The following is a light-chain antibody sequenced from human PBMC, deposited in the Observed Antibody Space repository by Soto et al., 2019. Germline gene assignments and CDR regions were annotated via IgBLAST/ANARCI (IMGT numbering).Light chain of an antibody. J-gene: IGKJ1*01. Sequence: QVSQSASALSASVRDRVTITFRASQSVRSWLAWYQQKPGRAPKFLIYDASSLESGVPSRFSGSGSGTEFTLNISSLQPDDFATYYCQQSKSYSEAFGQGTKVDIK. CDR3: QQSKSYSEA. CDR1: QSVRSW. V-gene: IGKV1-5*01. CDR2: DAS.